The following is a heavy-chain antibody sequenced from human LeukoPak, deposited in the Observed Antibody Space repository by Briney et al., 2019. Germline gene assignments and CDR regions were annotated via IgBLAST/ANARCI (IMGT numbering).Heavy chain of an antibody. CDR1: GFTFSSYA. D-gene: IGHD3-22*01. Sequence: HPGGSLRLSCAASGFTFSSYAMSWVRQAPGKGLEWVSSVSGSGGGTFYADSVKGRFTISRDNSKNTVYLKLSSLRVEDTAVYYCAKDRPNYYDSSGYYYRRDGYYWGQGTLVTVSS. V-gene: IGHV3-23*01. CDR3: AKDRPNYYDSSGYYYRRDGYY. J-gene: IGHJ4*02. CDR2: VSGSGGGT.